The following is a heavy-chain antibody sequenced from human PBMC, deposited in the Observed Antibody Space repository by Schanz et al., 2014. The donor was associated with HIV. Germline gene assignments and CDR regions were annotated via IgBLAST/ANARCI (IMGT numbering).Heavy chain of an antibody. D-gene: IGHD1-20*01. CDR1: GLTFSSSI. J-gene: IGHJ6*02. V-gene: IGHV3-30*18. CDR2: ISYDGSNK. CDR3: AKTSITLGMDV. Sequence: VQLVESGGGVVRPGGSLRLSCTASGLTFSSSIMHWVRQAPGKGLEWVAVISYDGSNKHYADSVKGRFTISRDNSKNTLYLQMNSLRAEDTAIYYCAKTSITLGMDVWGQGTTVTVSS.